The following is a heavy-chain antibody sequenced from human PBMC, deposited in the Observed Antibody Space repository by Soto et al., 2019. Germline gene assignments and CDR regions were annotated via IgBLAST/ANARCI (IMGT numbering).Heavy chain of an antibody. CDR2: ISNAGSGNT. D-gene: IGHD2-2*01. J-gene: IGHJ4*02. CDR1: GYPFPSFE. CDR3: ARESNHYQDFFQN. Sequence: GASVKVSCKTSGYPFPSFEVHWIRQAPGQRPEWMGGISNAGSGNTKYSQKFQDRLTIAGDKRATTVYMALSSLTSEDMATYYCARESNHYQDFFQNWGQGTQVTVSS. V-gene: IGHV1-3*02.